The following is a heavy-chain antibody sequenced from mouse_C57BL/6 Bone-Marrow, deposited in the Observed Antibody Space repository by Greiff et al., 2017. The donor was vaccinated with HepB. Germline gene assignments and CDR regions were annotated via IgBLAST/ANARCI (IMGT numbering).Heavy chain of an antibody. CDR1: GYTFTDYE. Sequence: QVQLQQSGAELVRPGASVTLSCKASGYTFTDYEMHWVKQTPVHGLEWIGAIDPETGGTAYNQKFKGKAILTADKSSSTAYMELRSLTSEDSAVYYCTRWAVYYSNYEGYFDYWGQGTTLTVSS. CDR2: IDPETGGT. J-gene: IGHJ2*01. D-gene: IGHD2-5*01. CDR3: TRWAVYYSNYEGYFDY. V-gene: IGHV1-15*01.